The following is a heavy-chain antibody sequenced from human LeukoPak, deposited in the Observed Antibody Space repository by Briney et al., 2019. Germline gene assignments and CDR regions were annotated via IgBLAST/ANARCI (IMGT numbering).Heavy chain of an antibody. Sequence: ASVKVSCKASGYTFTSYGISWVRQAPGQGLEWMGWISAYNGNTNYAQKLQGRVTMTTDTSTSTAYMELRSLRSDDTAAYYCARDTDDYVWGSYRGFDYWGQGTLVTVSS. CDR1: GYTFTSYG. D-gene: IGHD3-16*02. CDR3: ARDTDDYVWGSYRGFDY. J-gene: IGHJ4*02. CDR2: ISAYNGNT. V-gene: IGHV1-18*04.